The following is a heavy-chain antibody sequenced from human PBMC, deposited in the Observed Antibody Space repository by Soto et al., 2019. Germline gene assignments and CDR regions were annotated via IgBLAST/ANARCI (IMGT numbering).Heavy chain of an antibody. CDR2: IIPVFDKA. CDR1: GGPFGSSA. J-gene: IGHJ3*01. Sequence: QVQLVQSGADVKKPGSSVKVSCKTSGGPFGSSAISWVRQAPAQGLEWMGEIIPVFDKANYAQNFQGRLTITADEPTGTVFMPLSSLRSEDTAVYFCARLRRDWGDAFDLWGLGTVVTVSS. D-gene: IGHD3-16*01. CDR3: ARLRRDWGDAFDL. V-gene: IGHV1-69*01.